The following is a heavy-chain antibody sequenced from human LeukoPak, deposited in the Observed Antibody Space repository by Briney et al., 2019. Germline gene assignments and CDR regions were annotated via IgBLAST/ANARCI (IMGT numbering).Heavy chain of an antibody. J-gene: IGHJ4*02. CDR1: GYTFTKNA. D-gene: IGHD4-23*01. Sequence: GASVKVSCKASGYTFTKNAMNWVRQAPGQGLEWMGWVCTYNGDTKYAQNFQDRVTMTRDTSTTTVYMELRGLRSDDTAVYYCARDGGAPGPIYGDYWGQGTPVTVSS. CDR3: ARDGGAPGPIYGDY. V-gene: IGHV1-18*01. CDR2: VCTYNGDT.